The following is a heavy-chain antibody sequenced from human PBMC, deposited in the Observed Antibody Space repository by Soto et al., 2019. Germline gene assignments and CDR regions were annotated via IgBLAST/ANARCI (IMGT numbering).Heavy chain of an antibody. D-gene: IGHD3-22*01. Sequence: GGSLRLSCAASGFTFSSYTMHWVRQAPGKGLEWVSVIYSGGSTYYADSVKGRFTISRDNSKNTLYLQMNSLRAEDTAVYYCARDSYYDSSGYPYYYGMDVWGQGTTVTVSS. CDR3: ARDSYYDSSGYPYYYGMDV. J-gene: IGHJ6*02. CDR1: GFTFSSYT. CDR2: IYSGGST. V-gene: IGHV3-53*01.